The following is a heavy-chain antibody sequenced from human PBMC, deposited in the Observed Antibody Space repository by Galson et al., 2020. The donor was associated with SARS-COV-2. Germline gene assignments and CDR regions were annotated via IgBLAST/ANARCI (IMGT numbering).Heavy chain of an antibody. Sequence: TGGSLRLSCAASGFTFSTNWMTWFRQAPGKGLEWVANIKEDGSATYYVDTVKGRFTVSRDNAKNSLYLQMNSLRVEDTAIYFCARDWPSASYASWGQGTLVTVSS. CDR3: ARDWPSASYAS. CDR1: GFTFSTNW. V-gene: IGHV3-7*01. J-gene: IGHJ4*02. CDR2: IKEDGSAT. D-gene: IGHD2-2*01.